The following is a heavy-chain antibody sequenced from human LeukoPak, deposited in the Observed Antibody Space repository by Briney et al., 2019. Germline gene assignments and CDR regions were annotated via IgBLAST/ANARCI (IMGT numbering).Heavy chain of an antibody. CDR2: INHSGST. CDR1: GGSFSGYY. J-gene: IGHJ4*02. V-gene: IGHV4-34*01. D-gene: IGHD1-26*01. CDR3: ARDKVGANDY. Sequence: SETLSLTCAVYGGSFSGYYWSWIRQPPGKGLEWIGEINHSGSTNYNPSLKSRVTISVDTSKNQFSLQLNSVTPEDTAVYYCARDKVGANDYWGQGTLVTVSS.